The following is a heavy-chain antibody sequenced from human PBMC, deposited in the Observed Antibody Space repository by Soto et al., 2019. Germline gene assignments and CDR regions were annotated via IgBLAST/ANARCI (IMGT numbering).Heavy chain of an antibody. CDR3: ARDTEKYYFDY. Sequence: SSETLSLTCTVSGGSISSYYWSWIRQPPGKGLEWIGYIYYSGSTNYNPSLKSRVTISVDTSKNQFSLKLSSVTAADTAVYYCARDTEKYYFDYWGQGTLVTVSS. V-gene: IGHV4-59*01. CDR2: IYYSGST. J-gene: IGHJ4*02. CDR1: GGSISSYY.